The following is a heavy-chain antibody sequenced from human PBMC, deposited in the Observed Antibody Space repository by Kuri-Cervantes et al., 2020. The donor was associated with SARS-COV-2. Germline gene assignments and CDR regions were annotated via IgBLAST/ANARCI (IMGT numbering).Heavy chain of an antibody. CDR1: GGSISSGGYF. V-gene: IGHV4-30-2*01. J-gene: IGHJ4*02. CDR2: IYHCGST. CDR3: ATPFGVVPY. Sequence: SETLSLTCAVSGGSISSGGYFWSWIRQPPGKGLEWIGYIYHCGSTYYNPSLKSRVTISVDRSKNQFSLKLRSVTAADTAVYYCATPFGVVPYWGRGTLVTVSS. D-gene: IGHD3-3*01.